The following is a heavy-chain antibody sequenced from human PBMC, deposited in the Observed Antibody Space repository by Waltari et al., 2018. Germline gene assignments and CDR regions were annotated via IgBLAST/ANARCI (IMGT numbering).Heavy chain of an antibody. D-gene: IGHD1-1*01. Sequence: QVQLQESGPGLVKPSQTLSLTCTVSGGSSSGASYPWSWIRPPAGKGLAWIGRIPSSGNTTYNPSLNSRVTVSVDTSTRQFSLRLSSVTAADTALYFCARLERGTYFHGTDVWGHGTTVTVSS. CDR3: ARLERGTYFHGTDV. CDR1: GGSSSGASYP. V-gene: IGHV4-61*02. CDR2: IPSSGNT. J-gene: IGHJ6*02.